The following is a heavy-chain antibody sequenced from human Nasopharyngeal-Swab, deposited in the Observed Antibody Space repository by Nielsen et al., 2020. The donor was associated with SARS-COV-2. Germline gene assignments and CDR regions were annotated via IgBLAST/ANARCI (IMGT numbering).Heavy chain of an antibody. Sequence: GESPKISCAASGFPFRSYAMHWVLQAPGKGLECVAVISYDLINKYYADSVKGRFTISRDNSKNALYLQMDSLRAEDTAVYYCARDPDCGGDCYSDDAFDIWGQGTMVTVSS. CDR1: GFPFRSYA. CDR3: ARDPDCGGDCYSDDAFDI. V-gene: IGHV3-30-3*01. D-gene: IGHD2-21*02. J-gene: IGHJ3*02. CDR2: ISYDLINK.